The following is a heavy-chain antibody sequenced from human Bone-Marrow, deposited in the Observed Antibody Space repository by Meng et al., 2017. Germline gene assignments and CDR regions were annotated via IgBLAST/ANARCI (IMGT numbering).Heavy chain of an antibody. D-gene: IGHD6-13*01. V-gene: IGHV4-4*02. J-gene: IGHJ5*02. CDR3: ARVSLQATIAAAGVVWFDP. CDR2: IYHSGST. Sequence: QVQLQESGPGLVKPSQTLSLTCPVSGGSISSSNWWSWVRQPPGKGLEWIGEIYHSGSTNYNPSLKSRVTISVDKSKNQFSLKLSSVTAADTAVYYCARVSLQATIAAAGVVWFDPWGQGTLVTVSS. CDR1: GGSISSSNW.